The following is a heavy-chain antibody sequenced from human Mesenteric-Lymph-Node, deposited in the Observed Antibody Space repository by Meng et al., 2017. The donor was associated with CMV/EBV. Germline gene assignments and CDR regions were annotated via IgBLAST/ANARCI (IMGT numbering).Heavy chain of an antibody. J-gene: IGHJ6*02. CDR2: INPNSGGT. D-gene: IGHD3-3*01. CDR3: ARVRKTGITIFGGYGMDV. V-gene: IGHV1-2*02. Sequence: ASVKVSCKASGYTFTGYYMHWVRQAPGQGLEWMGWINPNSGGTNYAQKFQGRVTMTRDTPISTAYMELSRLRSDDTAVYYCARVRKTGITIFGGYGMDVWGQGTTVTVSS. CDR1: GYTFTGYY.